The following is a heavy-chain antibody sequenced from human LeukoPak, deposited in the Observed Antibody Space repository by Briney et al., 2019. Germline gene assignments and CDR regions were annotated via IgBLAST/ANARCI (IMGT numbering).Heavy chain of an antibody. J-gene: IGHJ4*02. CDR1: GFTFDNYA. CDR2: ISWSSGSI. CDR3: AKDMRDSSGWYYFDY. Sequence: PGGSLRLSCAASGFTFDNYAMHWVRQAPGKGLEWVSGISWSSGSIGYADSVKGRFTISRDNAKNSPYLQMNSLRAEDTALYYCAKDMRDSSGWYYFDYWGQGTLVTVSS. V-gene: IGHV3-9*01. D-gene: IGHD6-19*01.